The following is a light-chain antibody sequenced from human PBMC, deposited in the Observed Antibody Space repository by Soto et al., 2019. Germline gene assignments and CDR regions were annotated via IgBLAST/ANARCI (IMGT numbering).Light chain of an antibody. CDR3: RSYTSTDTYV. V-gene: IGLV2-14*01. CDR1: SSDVGGYNY. Sequence: QSALTQPASVSGSPGQSITISCTGTSSDVGGYNYVSWYQQHPGKAPKLIIYGVSNRPSGISNRFSGSKSDNTASLTISGIQTQDEADYYCRSYTSTDTYVFGSGPKVPVL. CDR2: GVS. J-gene: IGLJ1*01.